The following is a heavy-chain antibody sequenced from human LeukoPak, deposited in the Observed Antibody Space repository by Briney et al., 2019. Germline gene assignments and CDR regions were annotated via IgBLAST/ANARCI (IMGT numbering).Heavy chain of an antibody. V-gene: IGHV3-33*01. D-gene: IGHD6-19*01. CDR2: IWYDGSNK. Sequence: GGSLRLSCAASGFTFSSYGMRWVRQAPGKGLEWVAVIWYDGSNKYYADSVKGRFTISRDNSKNTLYLQMNSLRAEDTAVYYCARGPSSSGWYPFDYWGQGTLVTVSS. CDR3: ARGPSSSGWYPFDY. J-gene: IGHJ4*02. CDR1: GFTFSSYG.